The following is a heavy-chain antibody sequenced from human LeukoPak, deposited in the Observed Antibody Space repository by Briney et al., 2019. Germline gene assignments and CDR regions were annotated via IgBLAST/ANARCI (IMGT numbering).Heavy chain of an antibody. Sequence: SETLSLTCTVSGGSISSYYWSWIRQPPGEGLEWIGYIYYSGSTNYNPSLKSRVTISVDTSKNQFSLKLSSVTVADTAVYYCARDRAAAHFDYWGQGTLVTVSS. CDR1: GGSISSYY. J-gene: IGHJ4*02. CDR3: ARDRAAAHFDY. D-gene: IGHD6-13*01. V-gene: IGHV4-59*01. CDR2: IYYSGST.